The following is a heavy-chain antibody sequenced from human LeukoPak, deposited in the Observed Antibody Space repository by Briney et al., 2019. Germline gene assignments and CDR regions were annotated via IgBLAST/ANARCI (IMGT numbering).Heavy chain of an antibody. CDR2: IYQSGST. Sequence: PSETLSLTCAVSGYSISSGYYWGWIRQPPGKGREWSGSIYQSGSTYYNPSLKSRVTISVDTSKNQFSLKLSSVTAADTAVYYCARGPPYYDFWSGYSPNYYYYYMDVWGKGTTVTVSS. CDR1: GYSISSGYY. D-gene: IGHD3-3*01. CDR3: ARGPPYYDFWSGYSPNYYYYYMDV. V-gene: IGHV4-38-2*01. J-gene: IGHJ6*03.